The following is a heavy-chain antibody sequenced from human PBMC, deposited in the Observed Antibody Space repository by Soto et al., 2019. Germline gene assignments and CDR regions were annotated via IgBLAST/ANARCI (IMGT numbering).Heavy chain of an antibody. J-gene: IGHJ6*02. V-gene: IGHV4-59*01. Sequence: PSETLSLTCTVSGGSISSYYWRWIRQPPGKGLEWIGYIYYSGSINYNPSLKSRVTISVDTSKNQFSLKLSSVTAADTAVYYCARMRALGTYYYGMDVWGQGTTVTVSS. CDR2: IYYSGSI. CDR3: ARMRALGTYYYGMDV. CDR1: GGSISSYY. D-gene: IGHD1-1*01.